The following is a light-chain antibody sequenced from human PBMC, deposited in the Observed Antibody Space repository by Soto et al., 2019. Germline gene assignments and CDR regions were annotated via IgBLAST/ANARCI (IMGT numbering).Light chain of an antibody. Sequence: EIVMTQSPDTLSVSPGERATLSCRASQSVSSNLAWYRQKPGQAPRLLIYGASTRATGIPARFSGSGSGTEFTLTISSLEPEDFAVYYCQQRSNWPWTFGQGTKVEIK. CDR3: QQRSNWPWT. CDR1: QSVSSN. CDR2: GAS. J-gene: IGKJ1*01. V-gene: IGKV3-15*01.